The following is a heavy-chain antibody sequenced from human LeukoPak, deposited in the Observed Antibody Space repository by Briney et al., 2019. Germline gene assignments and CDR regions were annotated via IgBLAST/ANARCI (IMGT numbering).Heavy chain of an antibody. Sequence: GSLRLSCTASGFTFGDYAMSWFRQPPGKGLEWIGEINHSGSTNYNPSLKSRVTISVDTSKNQFSLKLSSVTAADTAVYYCARGRGYDYVWGSYRHGGLDYWGQGTLVTVSS. J-gene: IGHJ4*02. CDR2: INHSGST. V-gene: IGHV4-34*01. CDR1: GFTFGDYA. D-gene: IGHD3-16*02. CDR3: ARGRGYDYVWGSYRHGGLDY.